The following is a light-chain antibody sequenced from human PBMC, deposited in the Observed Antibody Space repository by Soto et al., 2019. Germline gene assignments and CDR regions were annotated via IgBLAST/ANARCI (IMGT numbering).Light chain of an antibody. CDR2: KVS. CDR1: HSLVHSDGIAY. V-gene: IGKV2-30*02. J-gene: IGKJ5*01. CDR3: MHGTHWPIP. Sequence: DGVITQYPISMPVTLGQPASISCRSNHSLVHSDGIAYFSWFQQRPGRSPRRLIYKVSNRDSGVPARFSGSGSGTDFALKISRVEAEDVGVYYSMHGTHWPIPSGQRTRLAIK.